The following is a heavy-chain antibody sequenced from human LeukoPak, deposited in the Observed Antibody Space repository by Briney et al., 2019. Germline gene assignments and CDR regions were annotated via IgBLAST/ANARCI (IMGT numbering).Heavy chain of an antibody. CDR1: GITFSAAG. D-gene: IGHD1-7*01. CDR3: ARDPTNRPAPVNYFDR. V-gene: IGHV3-30*02. J-gene: IGHJ5*02. Sequence: GGSLRLSCAASGITFSAAGMHWVRQAPGKGLEWVTFIRYDGSNKYYAESVKGRFTISRDNSKNTLYLQMNALGAEDTAIYYCARDPTNRPAPVNYFDRWGQGTLVTVSS. CDR2: IRYDGSNK.